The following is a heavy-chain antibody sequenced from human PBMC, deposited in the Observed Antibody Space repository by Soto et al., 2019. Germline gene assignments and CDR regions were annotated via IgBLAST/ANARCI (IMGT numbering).Heavy chain of an antibody. CDR1: GYSFTTYW. Sequence: GESLKISCQASGYSFTTYWITWVRQLPGKGLEWMGNFDPTDSFANYSPSFQGHVTFSTDQSINTAYLQWSSLQASDTAMYYCARHEEDRYLDHWGQGTLVTVSS. J-gene: IGHJ4*02. D-gene: IGHD1-20*01. CDR3: ARHEEDRYLDH. V-gene: IGHV5-10-1*01. CDR2: FDPTDSFA.